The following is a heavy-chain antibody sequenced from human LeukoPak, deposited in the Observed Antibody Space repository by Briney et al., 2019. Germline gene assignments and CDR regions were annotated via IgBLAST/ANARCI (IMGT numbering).Heavy chain of an antibody. CDR3: ARVDTVMAYYFDL. V-gene: IGHV3-53*04. CDR1: GFTFSTSG. J-gene: IGHJ4*02. Sequence: GGSLRLSCAASGFTFSTSGLGWVRQAPGKGLEWVSTIYSGGTTYYADSVMGRFTISRHNSRNTLYLQMNSLRAEDTAVYYCARVDTVMAYYFDLWGQGTLVTVSS. CDR2: IYSGGTT. D-gene: IGHD5-18*01.